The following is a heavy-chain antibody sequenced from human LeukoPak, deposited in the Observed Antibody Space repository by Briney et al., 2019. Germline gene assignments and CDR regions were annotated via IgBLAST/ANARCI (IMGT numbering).Heavy chain of an antibody. CDR1: GASVSSGSYY. D-gene: IGHD3-22*01. CDR2: IYYSGST. CDR3: ARVSRRSSSGYYYFDC. Sequence: SETLSLPCNVSGASVSSGSYYWSWIRQPPGQELEWIGYIYYSGSTSYNPSLKSRVTISVDTSKNQFSLKLSSVTAADTAVYYCARVSRRSSSGYYYFDCWGQGTLVTVSS. J-gene: IGHJ4*02. V-gene: IGHV4-61*01.